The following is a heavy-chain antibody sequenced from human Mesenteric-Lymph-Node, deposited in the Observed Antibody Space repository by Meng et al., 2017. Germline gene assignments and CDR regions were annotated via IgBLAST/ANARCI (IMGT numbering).Heavy chain of an antibody. Sequence: SGPTLVKPTQTLTLTCTFSGFSLSTSGMRVSWIRQPPGKALEWLARIDWDDDKFYSTSLKTRLTISKDTSKNQVVLTMTNMVPVDTATYYCARHRYFDWLSIDIWGQGTMVTVSS. J-gene: IGHJ3*02. V-gene: IGHV2-70*04. CDR2: IDWDDDK. CDR1: GFSLSTSGMR. CDR3: ARHRYFDWLSIDI. D-gene: IGHD3-9*01.